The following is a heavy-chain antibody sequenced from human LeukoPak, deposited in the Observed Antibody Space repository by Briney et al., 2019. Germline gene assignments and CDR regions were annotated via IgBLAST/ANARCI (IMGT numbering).Heavy chain of an antibody. V-gene: IGHV3-73*01. J-gene: IGHJ4*02. CDR3: TRRFLEWNFVY. CDR1: GFTFSGSA. Sequence: GGSLRLSCAASGFTFSGSAMHWVRQASGKGLEWVGRIRSKANSYATAYAASVKGRFTISRDDSKNTAYLQMNSLKTEDTAVYYCTRRFLEWNFVYWGQGTLVTVSS. D-gene: IGHD3-3*01. CDR2: IRSKANSYAT.